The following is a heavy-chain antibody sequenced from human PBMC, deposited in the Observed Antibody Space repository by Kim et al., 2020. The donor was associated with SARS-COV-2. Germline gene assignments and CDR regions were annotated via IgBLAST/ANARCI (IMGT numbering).Heavy chain of an antibody. Sequence: SVKGRFTISRDNSKNTLYLQRNSLRAEDTAVYYWARDPHPGFGVVGLPDYWGQGTLVTVSS. V-gene: IGHV3-30*07. J-gene: IGHJ4*02. D-gene: IGHD3-3*01. CDR3: ARDPHPGFGVVGLPDY.